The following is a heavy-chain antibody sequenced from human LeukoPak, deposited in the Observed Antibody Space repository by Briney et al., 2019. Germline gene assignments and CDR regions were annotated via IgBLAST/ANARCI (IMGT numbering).Heavy chain of an antibody. D-gene: IGHD3-9*01. CDR2: ISAYNGNT. Sequence: ASVKVSCKASGYTFTSYGISWVRQAPGQGLEWMGWISAYNGNTNYAQKFQGRVTITRDTSASTAYMELSSLRSEDTAVYYCARPEVRYFDWLFGENAFDIWGQGTMVTVSS. J-gene: IGHJ3*02. V-gene: IGHV1-18*01. CDR3: ARPEVRYFDWLFGENAFDI. CDR1: GYTFTSYG.